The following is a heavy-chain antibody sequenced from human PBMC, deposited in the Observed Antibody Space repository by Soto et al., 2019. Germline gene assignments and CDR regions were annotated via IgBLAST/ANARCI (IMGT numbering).Heavy chain of an antibody. Sequence: EVQVLESGGGLVQPGGSLRLSCAASGFTFTRYAMTWVRQAPGTGLEWVSDIRGSGGTTYYADSVRGRFTLSIANSKNSLYLKMNSLRAEDTAVYYCAKEFRHDDSSQVFDYWGQGTLVTVSS. CDR3: AKEFRHDDSSQVFDY. D-gene: IGHD4-17*01. J-gene: IGHJ4*02. V-gene: IGHV3-23*01. CDR1: GFTFTRYA. CDR2: IRGSGGTT.